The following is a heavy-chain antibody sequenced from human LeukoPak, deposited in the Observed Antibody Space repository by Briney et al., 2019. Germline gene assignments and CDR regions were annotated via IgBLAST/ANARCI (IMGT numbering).Heavy chain of an antibody. Sequence: SETLSLTCAVYGVAFSGYYWSWIRQPPGKGLEWIGEINHSGSTNYDPSLKSRVTMSVDMSKSQFSLNLSSVTAADTAVYYCAREACSGGSCYPDYWGQGTLVTVSS. CDR3: AREACSGGSCYPDY. D-gene: IGHD2-15*01. J-gene: IGHJ4*02. CDR1: GVAFSGYY. V-gene: IGHV4-34*01. CDR2: INHSGST.